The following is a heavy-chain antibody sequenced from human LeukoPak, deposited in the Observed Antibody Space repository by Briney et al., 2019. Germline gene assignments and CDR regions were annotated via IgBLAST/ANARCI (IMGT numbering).Heavy chain of an antibody. Sequence: GSSVKVSCKASGGTFSSYAIGWVRQAPGQGLEWMGGIIPIFGTANYAQKFQGRVTITADESTSTAYMELSSLRSEDTAVYYCASRLRFLEWVYFDYWGQGTLVTVSS. CDR3: ASRLRFLEWVYFDY. CDR1: GGTFSSYA. V-gene: IGHV1-69*01. D-gene: IGHD3-3*01. CDR2: IIPIFGTA. J-gene: IGHJ4*02.